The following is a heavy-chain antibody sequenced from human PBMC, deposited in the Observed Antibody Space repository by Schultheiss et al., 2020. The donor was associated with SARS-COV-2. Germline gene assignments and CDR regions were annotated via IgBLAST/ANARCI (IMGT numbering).Heavy chain of an antibody. J-gene: IGHJ4*02. CDR1: GFTFSSYG. Sequence: GGSLRLSCAASGFTFSSYGMHWVRQAPGKGLEWVAVISYDGSNKYYADSVKGRFTISRDNSKNTLYLQMNSLRAEDTAVYYCARDPAIFGVVIISYFDYWGQGTLVTVSS. CDR3: ARDPAIFGVVIISYFDY. V-gene: IGHV3-30*03. CDR2: ISYDGSNK. D-gene: IGHD3-3*01.